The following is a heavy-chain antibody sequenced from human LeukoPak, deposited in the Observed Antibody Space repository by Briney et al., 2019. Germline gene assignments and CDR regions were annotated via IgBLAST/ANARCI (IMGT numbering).Heavy chain of an antibody. Sequence: SETLSLTCTVSGGSISSYYWSWIRQPPGKGLEWIGYINYSGSTKYNPSLKSRVTISADTSKNQFSLKLSSVTAADTAVYYCARSHSVWTSFDYWGQGTLVTVSS. CDR1: GGSISSYY. D-gene: IGHD3/OR15-3a*01. V-gene: IGHV4-59*01. CDR3: ARSHSVWTSFDY. J-gene: IGHJ4*02. CDR2: INYSGST.